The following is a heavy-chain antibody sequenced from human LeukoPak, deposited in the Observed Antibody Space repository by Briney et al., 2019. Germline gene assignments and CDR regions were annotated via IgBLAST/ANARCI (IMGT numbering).Heavy chain of an antibody. Sequence: GGSLRLSCAASGFNFSPYWMSWIRQAPGKGLEWVATINRDGRVQYYVDSVKGRFSISKDNARNSLYLQMYSLRAKDTAVYYCARESYSSFDYWGQGALVTVSS. V-gene: IGHV3-7*01. J-gene: IGHJ4*02. CDR1: GFNFSPYW. CDR3: ARESYSSFDY. D-gene: IGHD2-21*01. CDR2: INRDGRVQ.